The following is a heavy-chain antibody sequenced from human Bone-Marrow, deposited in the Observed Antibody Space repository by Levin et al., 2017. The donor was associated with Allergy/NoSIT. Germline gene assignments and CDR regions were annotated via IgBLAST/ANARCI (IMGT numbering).Heavy chain of an antibody. CDR2: IKSKTDGGTT. CDR1: GFTFSNAW. D-gene: IGHD4-17*01. CDR3: TTDLPSGTTVTRDAFDI. J-gene: IGHJ3*02. Sequence: RAGGSLRLSCAASGFTFSNAWMNWVRQAPGKGLEWVGRIKSKTDGGTTDYAAPVKGRFTISRDDSKNTLYLQMNSLKTEDTAVYYCTTDLPSGTTVTRDAFDIWGQGTMVTVSS. V-gene: IGHV3-15*07.